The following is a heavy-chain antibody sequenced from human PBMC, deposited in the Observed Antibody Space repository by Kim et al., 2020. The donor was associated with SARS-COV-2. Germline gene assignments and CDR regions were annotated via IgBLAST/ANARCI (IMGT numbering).Heavy chain of an antibody. Sequence: ASVKVSCKASGYTFTSYGISWVRQAPGQGLEWMGWISAYNGNTNYAQKLQGRVTMTTDTSTSTAYMELRSLRSDDTAVYYCARRSSVFSSPRYYYYYMDVWGKGTTVTVSS. J-gene: IGHJ6*03. CDR3: ARRSSVFSSPRYYYYYMDV. D-gene: IGHD2-8*01. V-gene: IGHV1-18*01. CDR2: ISAYNGNT. CDR1: GYTFTSYG.